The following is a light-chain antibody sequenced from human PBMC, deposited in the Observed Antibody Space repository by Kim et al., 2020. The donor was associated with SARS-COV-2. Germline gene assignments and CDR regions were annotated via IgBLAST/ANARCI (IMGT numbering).Light chain of an antibody. V-gene: IGKV3-20*01. CDR3: HQYDTSPQT. CDR1: QSIDSNY. Sequence: EIVLTQSPGTLSLSPGERATLSCGASQSIDSNYFAWYQQKPGQAPRLLVYGVSSRATGIPDRFSGSGSGTDFTLSISRLEPEVFAVYYCHQYDTSPQTFGQGTKLEI. CDR2: GVS. J-gene: IGKJ2*01.